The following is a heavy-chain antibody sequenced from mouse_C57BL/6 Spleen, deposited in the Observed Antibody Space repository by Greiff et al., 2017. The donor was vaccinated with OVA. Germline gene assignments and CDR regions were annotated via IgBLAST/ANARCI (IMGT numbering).Heavy chain of an antibody. J-gene: IGHJ3*01. CDR1: GYTFTSYW. Sequence: QVQLQQPGAELVRPGSSVKLSCKASGYTFTSYWMHWVKQRPIQGLEWIGNIDPSDSETHYNQKFKDKATLTVDKSSSTVYMELSRLTSEDSAVYFCARHEEGTAQATSWFAYWGQGTLVTVSA. CDR3: ARHEEGTAQATSWFAY. V-gene: IGHV1-52*01. CDR2: IDPSDSET. D-gene: IGHD3-2*02.